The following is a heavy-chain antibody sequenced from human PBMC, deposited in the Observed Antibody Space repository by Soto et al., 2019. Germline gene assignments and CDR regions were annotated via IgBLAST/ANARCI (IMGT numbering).Heavy chain of an antibody. CDR2: VYWNDDR. CDR1: GFSLTTTGVG. CDR3: SHYDSSGYFSHFDS. V-gene: IGHV2-5*01. Sequence: QIALQESGPTVVKPTQTLTLTCTFSGFSLTTTGVGVGCIRHAPGKALEWLAMVYWNDDRRYSPSLKSRLTITQDTSKIQVVLTMTYMDPVDTATYFCSHYDSSGYFSHFDSWGQGTLVTVSS. D-gene: IGHD3-22*01. J-gene: IGHJ4*02.